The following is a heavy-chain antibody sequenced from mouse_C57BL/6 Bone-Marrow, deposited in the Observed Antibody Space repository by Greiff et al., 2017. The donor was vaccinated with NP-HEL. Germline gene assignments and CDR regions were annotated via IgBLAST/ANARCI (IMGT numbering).Heavy chain of an antibody. CDR3: ARGDGSSYAMDY. Sequence: EVKVVESGGGLVKPGGSLKLSCAASGFTFSSYAMSWVRQTPEKRLEWVATISDGGSYTYYPDNVKGRFTISRDNAKNNLYLQMSHLKSEDTAMYYCARGDGSSYAMDYWGQGTSVTVSS. CDR1: GFTFSSYA. CDR2: ISDGGSYT. V-gene: IGHV5-4*03. J-gene: IGHJ4*01. D-gene: IGHD1-1*01.